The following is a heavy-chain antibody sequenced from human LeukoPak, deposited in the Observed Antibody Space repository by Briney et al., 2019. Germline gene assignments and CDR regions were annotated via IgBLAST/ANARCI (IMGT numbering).Heavy chain of an antibody. D-gene: IGHD3-3*01. CDR1: GGSISSGSYY. Sequence: SETLSLTCTVSGGSISSGSYYWSWIRQPAGKGLEWIGRIYTSGSTNYNPSLKSRVTISVDTSKNQFSLKLSSVTAADTAVYYCAREMAHYDFWSGYYQYYFDYWGQGTLVTVSS. CDR2: IYTSGST. J-gene: IGHJ4*02. CDR3: AREMAHYDFWSGYYQYYFDY. V-gene: IGHV4-61*02.